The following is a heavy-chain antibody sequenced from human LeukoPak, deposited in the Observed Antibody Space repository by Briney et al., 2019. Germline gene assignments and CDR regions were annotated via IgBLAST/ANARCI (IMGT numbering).Heavy chain of an antibody. CDR1: SGSIFSSNW. Sequence: SETLSLTCAVSSGSIFSSNWWSWVRQPPGKGLEWIGRIYTSGSTNYNSSLKSRVTISADTSKNQFSLKLSSVTAADTAVYYCARANYYDSSGFDYWGQGTLVTVSS. V-gene: IGHV4-4*02. CDR3: ARANYYDSSGFDY. CDR2: IYTSGST. J-gene: IGHJ4*02. D-gene: IGHD3-22*01.